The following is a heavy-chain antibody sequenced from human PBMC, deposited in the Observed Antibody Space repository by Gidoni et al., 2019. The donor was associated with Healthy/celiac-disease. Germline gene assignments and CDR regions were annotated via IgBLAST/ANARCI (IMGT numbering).Heavy chain of an antibody. CDR2: IYYSWST. Sequence: VQLQESGPGLVKTSKTLSLTCTVSGGSLSRGCYSWSWIRQHPGKGLEWIGYIYYSWSTYYNPSLKSRVTRSVDTSKNQFSLKLSSVTAADTAVYYCARVLSGYYDSSGFLLDYWGQGTLVTVSS. V-gene: IGHV4-31*03. CDR3: ARVLSGYYDSSGFLLDY. D-gene: IGHD3-22*01. J-gene: IGHJ4*02. CDR1: GGSLSRGCYS.